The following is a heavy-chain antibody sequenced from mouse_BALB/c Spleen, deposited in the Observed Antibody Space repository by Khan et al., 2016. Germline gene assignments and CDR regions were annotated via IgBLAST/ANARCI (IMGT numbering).Heavy chain of an antibody. V-gene: IGHV5-2*01. J-gene: IGHJ3*01. CDR3: TRHYYGSIFWFAY. Sequence: EVELVESGGGLVQPGESLKLSCESNEYEFTSHDMSWVRKTPEKRLELVAAINSAGNDTYYPDTMERRFIISRDNTKKTLYMQINSLRSETTALYYCTRHYYGSIFWFAYWGQGTLVTVSA. CDR2: INSAGNDT. CDR1: EYEFTSHD. D-gene: IGHD1-1*01.